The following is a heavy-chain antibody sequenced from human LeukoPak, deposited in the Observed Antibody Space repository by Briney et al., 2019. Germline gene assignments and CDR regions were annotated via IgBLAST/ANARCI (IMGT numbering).Heavy chain of an antibody. CDR1: GFSISSYS. D-gene: IGHD3-10*01. Sequence: GGSLRLSCAASGFSISSYSLGWVRQAPGKGLQWVSSISSRNTYIYYVDSVKGRFTISRDNAKNSLYLQMNSLRADDTAVYYCAREGIQWFGELFSLYMDVWGKGTTVTVSS. J-gene: IGHJ6*03. CDR3: AREGIQWFGELFSLYMDV. V-gene: IGHV3-21*01. CDR2: ISSRNTYI.